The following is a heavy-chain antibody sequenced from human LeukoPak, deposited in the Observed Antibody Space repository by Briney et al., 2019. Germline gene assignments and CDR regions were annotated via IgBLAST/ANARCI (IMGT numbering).Heavy chain of an antibody. CDR1: GGSISGYY. CDR3: AKGGKGFPLGLRFDS. V-gene: IGHV4-59*01. Sequence: LETLSLTCTVSGGSISGYYWSWIRQPPGKGLEWIGYIYYSGSTNYNPSLKSRVTISVDTSKNQFSLNLTSLTAADTAVYYCAKGGKGFPLGLRFDSWGQGTLVSVSS. D-gene: IGHD2-21*01. J-gene: IGHJ4*02. CDR2: IYYSGST.